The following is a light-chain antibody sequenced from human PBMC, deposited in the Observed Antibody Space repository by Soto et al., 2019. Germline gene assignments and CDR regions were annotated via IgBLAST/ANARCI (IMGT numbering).Light chain of an antibody. CDR1: QSISGC. CDR3: QQYDHYPLT. J-gene: IGKJ4*01. CDR2: DVS. V-gene: IGKV1-5*01. Sequence: DIQMIQSPSTLSASVGDRVTITCRASQSISGCLAWYQQKTGKAPKFLIYDVSTLESGVPSRFSGSGSGTEFTLMITGLQPDDFATYYCQQYDHYPLTFGGGTKVDIK.